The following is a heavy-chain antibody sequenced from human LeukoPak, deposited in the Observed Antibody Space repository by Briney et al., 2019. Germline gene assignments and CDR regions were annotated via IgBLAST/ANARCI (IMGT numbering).Heavy chain of an antibody. V-gene: IGHV6-1*01. CDR1: GDSVSSNSAA. CDR3: ARGLLVDMVATTIKKNYYYYGMDV. J-gene: IGHJ6*02. Sequence: SQTLSLTCAISGDSVSSNSAAWNWIRQSPSRGLEWLGRTYYRSKWYNDYAVSVKSRITINPDTSKNQFSLQLNSVTPEDTAVYYCARGLLVDMVATTIKKNYYYYGMDVWGQGTTVTVSS. CDR2: TYYRSKWYN. D-gene: IGHD5-12*01.